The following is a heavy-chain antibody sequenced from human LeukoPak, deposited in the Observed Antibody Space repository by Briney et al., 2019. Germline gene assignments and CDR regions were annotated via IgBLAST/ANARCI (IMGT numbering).Heavy chain of an antibody. J-gene: IGHJ5*02. CDR3: ASADTYYCGSGSPNPPFDP. D-gene: IGHD3-10*01. Sequence: ASVKVSCKASGYSFTRYYLHWVRQAPGQGLEWMGIINPSGGNTNYAQRFQGRITLTRDTSTSTVYMDLSSLRSEDTAAYYCASADTYYCGSGSPNPPFDPWGQGTLVTVSS. CDR2: INPSGGNT. CDR1: GYSFTRYY. V-gene: IGHV1-46*01.